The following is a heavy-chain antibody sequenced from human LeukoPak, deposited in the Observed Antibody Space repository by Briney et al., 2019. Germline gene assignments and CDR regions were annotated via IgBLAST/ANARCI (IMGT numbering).Heavy chain of an antibody. CDR2: IYSGGST. CDR3: ARDMLSSIAVAGTFSNYYGMDV. D-gene: IGHD6-19*01. J-gene: IGHJ6*02. CDR1: GFTVSSNY. Sequence: GGSLRLSCAASGFTVSSNYMSWVRQAPGKGLEWVSVIYSGGSTYYADSVKGRFTISRVNSKNTLYLQMNSLRAEDTAVYYCARDMLSSIAVAGTFSNYYGMDVWGQGTTVTVSS. V-gene: IGHV3-66*01.